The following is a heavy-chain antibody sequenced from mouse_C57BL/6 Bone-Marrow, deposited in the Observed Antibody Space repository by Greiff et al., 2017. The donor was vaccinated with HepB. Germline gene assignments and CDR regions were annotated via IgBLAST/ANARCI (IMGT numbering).Heavy chain of an antibody. D-gene: IGHD2-1*01. CDR2: IWSDGST. Sequence: VKLQESGPGLVAPSQSLSITCTVSGFSLTSYGVHWVRQPPGKGLEWLVVIWSDGSTTYNSALKSRLSISKDNSKSQVFLKMNSLQTDDTAMYYCARHRGIYYGNYDYAMDYWGQGTSVTVSS. CDR1: GFSLTSYG. V-gene: IGHV2-6-1*01. J-gene: IGHJ4*01. CDR3: ARHRGIYYGNYDYAMDY.